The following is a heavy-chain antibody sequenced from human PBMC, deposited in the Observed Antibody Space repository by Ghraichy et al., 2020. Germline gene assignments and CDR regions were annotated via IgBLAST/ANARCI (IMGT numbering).Heavy chain of an antibody. Sequence: GGSLRLSCAASGFTLSDYWMTWVRQAPGKGLEWVAYIKNDGSEKSYVDSVKGRFTISRDIAKNSLYLQMNSLRREDTAVYYCARGNYGMDVWGQGTTVTVSS. CDR3: ARGNYGMDV. V-gene: IGHV3-7*03. J-gene: IGHJ6*02. CDR2: IKNDGSEK. CDR1: GFTLSDYW.